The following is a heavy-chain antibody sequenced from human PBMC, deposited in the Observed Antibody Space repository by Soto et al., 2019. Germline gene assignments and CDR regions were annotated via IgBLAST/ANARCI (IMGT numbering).Heavy chain of an antibody. V-gene: IGHV3-33*01. CDR1: GFTFSSFG. CDR2: MWYDGTKE. Sequence: QVQLVESGGGVVQPGGSLRLSCAASGFTFSSFGMHWVRQAPGKGLEWVAMMWYDGTKEYYADSVKGRFTISRDNSKNALYLLMNSLSVADTAVYYCARGSSTFGGVVSLDSWGQGTPVTVSS. J-gene: IGHJ4*02. D-gene: IGHD3-3*01. CDR3: ARGSSTFGGVVSLDS.